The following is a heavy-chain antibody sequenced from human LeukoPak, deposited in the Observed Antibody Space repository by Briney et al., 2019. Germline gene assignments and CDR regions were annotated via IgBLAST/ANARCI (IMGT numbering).Heavy chain of an antibody. CDR2: IIPIFGTA. CDR1: GGTFSSYA. CDR3: ARFPSVLRYFDWLSDPFDY. J-gene: IGHJ4*02. V-gene: IGHV1-69*13. D-gene: IGHD3-9*01. Sequence: SVKVSCKASGGTFSSYAISWVRQAPGQGLEWMGGIIPIFGTANYAQKFQGRVTITADESTSTAYMELSSLRSEDTAVYYCARFPSVLRYFDWLSDPFDYWGQGTLVTVSS.